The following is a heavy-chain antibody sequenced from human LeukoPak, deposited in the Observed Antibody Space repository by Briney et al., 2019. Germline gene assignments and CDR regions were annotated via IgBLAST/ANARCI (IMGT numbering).Heavy chain of an antibody. CDR1: GYTFTSYD. CDR2: MNPNSGNT. CDR3: ARGSQALGYCSSTSCYGGLFDY. V-gene: IGHV1-8*03. J-gene: IGHJ4*02. Sequence: ASVKVSCKASGYTFTSYDINWVRQATGQGLEWMGCMNPNSGNTGYAQKFQGRVTITRNTSISTAYMELSSLRSEDTAVYYCARGSQALGYCSSTSCYGGLFDYWGQGTLVTVSS. D-gene: IGHD2-2*01.